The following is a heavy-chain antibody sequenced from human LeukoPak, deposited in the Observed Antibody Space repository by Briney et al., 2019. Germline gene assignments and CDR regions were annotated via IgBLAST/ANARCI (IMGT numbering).Heavy chain of an antibody. J-gene: IGHJ4*02. V-gene: IGHV3-53*05. Sequence: GGSLRLSCAASGFTVSSNYMSWVRQAPGKGLEWVSVIYSGGSTYYADSVKGRFTISRDNSKNTLYLQMNSLRAEDTAVYYCARKRGYSYGYGVDYWGQGTLVTVSS. CDR3: ARKRGYSYGYGVDY. D-gene: IGHD5-18*01. CDR2: IYSGGST. CDR1: GFTVSSNY.